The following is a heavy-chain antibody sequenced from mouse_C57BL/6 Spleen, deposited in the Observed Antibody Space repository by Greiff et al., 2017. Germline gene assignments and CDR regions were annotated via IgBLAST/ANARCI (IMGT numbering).Heavy chain of an antibody. V-gene: IGHV1-59*01. Sequence: QVQLQQPGAELVRPGTSVKLSCKASGYTFTSYWMHWVKQRPGQGLEWIGEIDPSDSYTSYNQKFKGKATLTVDTSSSTAYMQLSSLTSEDSAVYYCSSGKKGHYFDYWGQGTTLTVSS. CDR1: GYTFTSYW. D-gene: IGHD3-1*01. CDR3: SSGKKGHYFDY. CDR2: IDPSDSYT. J-gene: IGHJ2*01.